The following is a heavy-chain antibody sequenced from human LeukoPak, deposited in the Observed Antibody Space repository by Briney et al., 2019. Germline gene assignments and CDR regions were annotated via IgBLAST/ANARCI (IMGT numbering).Heavy chain of an antibody. CDR1: GYTFTSYY. D-gene: IGHD3-22*01. CDR2: INPSGGST. CDR3: ARSYYYDSSGSNDAFDI. Sequence: GASVKVSCKASGYTFTSYYMHWVRQAPGQGLEWMGIINPSGGSTSYAQKFQGRVTMTRDMSTSTVYMELSSLRSEDTAVYYCARSYYYDSSGSNDAFDIWGQGTMVTVSS. V-gene: IGHV1-46*01. J-gene: IGHJ3*02.